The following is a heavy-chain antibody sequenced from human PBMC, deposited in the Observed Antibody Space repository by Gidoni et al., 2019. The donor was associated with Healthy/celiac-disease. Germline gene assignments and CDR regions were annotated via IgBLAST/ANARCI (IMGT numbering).Heavy chain of an antibody. CDR2: IKQDGSEK. CDR3: ARDYYDSSGYYYIGDDAFDI. CDR1: GFPFSRFW. V-gene: IGHV3-7*03. Sequence: EVQLVESGGGLVQPGGSLRLSCAASGFPFSRFWMSWVRQAPGKGLEWVANIKQDGSEKYYVDSVKGRFTISRDNAKNSLYLQMNSLRAEDTAVYYCARDYYDSSGYYYIGDDAFDIWGQGTMVTVSS. J-gene: IGHJ3*02. D-gene: IGHD3-22*01.